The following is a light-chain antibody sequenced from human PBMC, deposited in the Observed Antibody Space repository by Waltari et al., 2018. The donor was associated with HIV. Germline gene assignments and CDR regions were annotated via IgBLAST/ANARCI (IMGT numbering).Light chain of an antibody. CDR2: GVS. V-gene: IGLV2-14*03. CDR3: SSYTSLSTFYVV. Sequence: QSALTQPASVSGSPGQSITISCTGTSSDVGGYNSVSWYQHHPGKAPKLMIYGVSIGPSGVSNRFSGSKSCNTASLTISGLHAEDEADYYCSSYTSLSTFYVVFGEGTKLTVV. CDR1: SSDVGGYNS. J-gene: IGLJ2*01.